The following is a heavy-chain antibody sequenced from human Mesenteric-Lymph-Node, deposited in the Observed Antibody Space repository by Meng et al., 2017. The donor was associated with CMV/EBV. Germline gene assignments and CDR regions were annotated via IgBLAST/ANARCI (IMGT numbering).Heavy chain of an antibody. V-gene: IGHV6-1*01. Sequence: SQTLSLTCAISGDSVSPYSAAWNWIRQSPSRGLEWLGRTYYRSKWFSDYAVSVKSRVTITPDTSKNQFSLQLNSVTPEDTAVYYCARYLSVLGATSFDLWGQGTMVTVSS. CDR1: GDSVSPYSAA. CDR2: TYYRSKWFS. D-gene: IGHD1-26*01. J-gene: IGHJ3*01. CDR3: ARYLSVLGATSFDL.